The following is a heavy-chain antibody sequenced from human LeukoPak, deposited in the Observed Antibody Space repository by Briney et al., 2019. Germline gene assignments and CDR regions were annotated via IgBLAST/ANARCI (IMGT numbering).Heavy chain of an antibody. CDR3: ARPNYDFWSGPSPDYYGMDV. CDR1: GFTFSSNW. CDR2: INTDGNII. V-gene: IGHV3-74*01. Sequence: PGGSLRLSCAASGFTFSSNWMHWVRQAPGKGLVWVSRINTDGNIINYADSVKGRFTISRDNAKNSLYLQMNSLRAEDTAVYYCARPNYDFWSGPSPDYYGMDVWGQGTTVTVSS. J-gene: IGHJ6*02. D-gene: IGHD3-3*01.